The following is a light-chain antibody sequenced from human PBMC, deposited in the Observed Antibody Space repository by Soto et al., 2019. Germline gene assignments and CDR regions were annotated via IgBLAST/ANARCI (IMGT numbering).Light chain of an antibody. V-gene: IGLV1-40*01. CDR1: SSNIGAGYD. J-gene: IGLJ1*01. Sequence: QSVLTQPPSVSGAPGQRVTISCTGSSSNIGAGYDVHWYQQLSRDPHRPSGVSSRFSASKSAYTASLTISALQAEDEADYYCSSFTTTYFYVFGPGTKVTV. CDR3: SSFTTTYFYV.